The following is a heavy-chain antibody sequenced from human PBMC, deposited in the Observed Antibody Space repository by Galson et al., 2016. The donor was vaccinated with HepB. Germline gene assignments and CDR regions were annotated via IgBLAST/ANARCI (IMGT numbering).Heavy chain of an antibody. CDR1: GFSLPTTGVG. V-gene: IGHV2-5*02. CDR2: IYWDDDK. D-gene: IGHD1-26*01. CDR3: GRYLAPIFDY. J-gene: IGHJ4*02. Sequence: PALVTPTQTLTLTCTFSGFSLPTTGVGVGWIRQPPGKALEWLALIYWDDDKRHSPSLKSRLTITKHNSNNQVVRTLTDIDPVDTGTYFCGRYLAPIFDYWGQGILLTVSS.